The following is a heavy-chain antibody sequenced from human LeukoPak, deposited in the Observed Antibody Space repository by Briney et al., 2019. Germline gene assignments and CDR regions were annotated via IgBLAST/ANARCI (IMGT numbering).Heavy chain of an antibody. CDR1: GYTFTSYG. J-gene: IGHJ6*03. Sequence: ASVKVSCKASGYTFTSYGISWVRQAPGQGLELMGWISAYNGNTNYAQKLQGRVTMTTDTSTSTAYMELRSLRSDDTAVYYCARDPGEVVVPAAKSGYYYYMDVWGKGTTVTVSS. CDR2: ISAYNGNT. V-gene: IGHV1-18*01. D-gene: IGHD2-2*01. CDR3: ARDPGEVVVPAAKSGYYYYMDV.